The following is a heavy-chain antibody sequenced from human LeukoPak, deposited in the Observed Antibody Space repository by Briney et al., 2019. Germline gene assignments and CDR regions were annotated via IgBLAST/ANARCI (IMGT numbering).Heavy chain of an antibody. Sequence: ASVKVSCKASGYTFTGYYMHWVRQAPGQGLEWMGWINPNSGGTNYAQKFQGRVTMTRDTSISTAYMELSRLRSDDTAVYHCARVSRYYDSSGYPTYAFDIWGQGTMVTVSS. CDR3: ARVSRYYDSSGYPTYAFDI. D-gene: IGHD3-22*01. V-gene: IGHV1-2*02. CDR1: GYTFTGYY. CDR2: INPNSGGT. J-gene: IGHJ3*02.